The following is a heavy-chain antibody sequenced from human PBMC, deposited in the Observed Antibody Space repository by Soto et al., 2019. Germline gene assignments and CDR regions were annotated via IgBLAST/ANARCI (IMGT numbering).Heavy chain of an antibody. CDR3: ARESGYSYGPDYYYYGMDV. Sequence: ASVKVSFKASGYTFTSYGISWVRQAPGQGLEWMGWISAYNGNTNYAQKLQGRVTMTTDTSTSTAYMELRSLRSDDTAVYYCARESGYSYGPDYYYYGMDVWGQGTTVTVSS. CDR2: ISAYNGNT. D-gene: IGHD5-18*01. J-gene: IGHJ6*02. V-gene: IGHV1-18*04. CDR1: GYTFTSYG.